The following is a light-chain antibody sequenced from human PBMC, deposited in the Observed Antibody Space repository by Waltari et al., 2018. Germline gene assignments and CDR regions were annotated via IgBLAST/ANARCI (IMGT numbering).Light chain of an antibody. J-gene: IGKJ3*01. V-gene: IGKV2-40*01. CDR1: QSLLDSDDGNTY. Sequence: DIVMTQTPVSLSVTLGEPASISSRSSQSLLDSDDGNTYLDWYLQKPGQAPQLLMSTLSYRASGVPDRFNGSGSGTDFTLKISRVEAEDVGNYYCMQRIEFPFTFGPGTKVDIK. CDR2: TLS. CDR3: MQRIEFPFT.